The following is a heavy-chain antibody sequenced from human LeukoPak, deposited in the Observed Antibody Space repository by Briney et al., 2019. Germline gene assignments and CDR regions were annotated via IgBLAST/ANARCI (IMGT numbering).Heavy chain of an antibody. D-gene: IGHD7-27*01. Sequence: ASVKVSCKASGYTFTSYDFNWVRQATGQRPEWMGWMSPNSGDTGYAQKFQDRVTMTRSTSISTAYMELSSLRSDDTAVYYCARGPPNWGYDYWGPGTLVTVSS. CDR3: ARGPPNWGYDY. CDR1: GYTFTSYD. J-gene: IGHJ4*02. V-gene: IGHV1-8*01. CDR2: MSPNSGDT.